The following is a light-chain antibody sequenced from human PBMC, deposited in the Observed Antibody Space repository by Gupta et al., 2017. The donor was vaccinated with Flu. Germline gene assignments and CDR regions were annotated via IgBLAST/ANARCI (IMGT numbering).Light chain of an antibody. CDR1: QSISSW. V-gene: IGKV1-5*03. Sequence: SPSSMSASVGDRVTSPCRDSQSISSWLSWEQQKPGQAPKLMIYKASKGERGVTSRFSGSGGGKEFTLTSSRRQHDDCENYYCQEYNSYWAFGQGTKVEIK. CDR3: QEYNSYWA. J-gene: IGKJ1*01. CDR2: KAS.